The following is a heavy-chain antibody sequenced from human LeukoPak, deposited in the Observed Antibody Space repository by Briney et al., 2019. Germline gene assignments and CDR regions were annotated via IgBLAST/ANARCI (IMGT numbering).Heavy chain of an antibody. CDR2: ISGSGGST. CDR3: AKNYYDSSGYYSRLDY. Sequence: GGSLRLSCAASGFTFSRYGMSWVRQAPGKGLQWVSSISGSGGSTYYADSVKGRFTISRDNSKNTLYLQMNSLRAEDTAVYYCAKNYYDSSGYYSRLDYWGQGTLVTVSS. J-gene: IGHJ4*02. V-gene: IGHV3-23*01. D-gene: IGHD3-22*01. CDR1: GFTFSRYG.